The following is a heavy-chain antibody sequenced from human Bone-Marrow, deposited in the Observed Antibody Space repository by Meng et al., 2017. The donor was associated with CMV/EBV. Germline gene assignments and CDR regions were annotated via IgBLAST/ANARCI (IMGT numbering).Heavy chain of an antibody. CDR2: VYPDDSDI. CDR1: GCDISTYW. CDR3: SRGGGATSFDK. J-gene: IGHJ4*02. V-gene: IGHV5-51*01. D-gene: IGHD2-21*01. Sequence: GESLKISCQLSGCDISTYWVGWVRQMPGKGLEWMGLVYPDDSDIRYSPSFRGQVIISADKSISTAYLQWSSLKASDTAIYYCSRGGGATSFDKWGQGTLVTVSS.